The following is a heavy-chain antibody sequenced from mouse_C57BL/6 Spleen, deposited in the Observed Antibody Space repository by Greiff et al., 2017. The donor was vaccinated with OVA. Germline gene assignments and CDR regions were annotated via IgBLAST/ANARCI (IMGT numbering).Heavy chain of an antibody. Sequence: EVQVVESGGGLVKPGGSLKLSCAASGFTFSDYGMHWVRPAPEKGLAWVAYISSGSSTIYYAAPVKGRFTISSDNAKNTLFLQMTSLWSEDTAMCYCARLRYFDVWGTGTTVTVSS. CDR2: ISSGSSTI. J-gene: IGHJ1*03. CDR3: ARLRYFDV. V-gene: IGHV5-17*01. CDR1: GFTFSDYG.